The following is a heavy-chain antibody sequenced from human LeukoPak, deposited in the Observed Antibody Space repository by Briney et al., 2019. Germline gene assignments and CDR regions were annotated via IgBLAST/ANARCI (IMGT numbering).Heavy chain of an antibody. V-gene: IGHV3-9*01. CDR1: GFTFDDYA. CDR3: AKGSTGSFLTDY. Sequence: GGSLRLSCAASGFTFDDYAMHWVRQAPGKGLEWVSGISWNSGSIGYADSVKGRFTISRDNAKKSLFLQMNSLRAEDSALYYCAKGSTGSFLTDYWGQGTLVTVSS. CDR2: ISWNSGSI. J-gene: IGHJ4*02. D-gene: IGHD1-26*01.